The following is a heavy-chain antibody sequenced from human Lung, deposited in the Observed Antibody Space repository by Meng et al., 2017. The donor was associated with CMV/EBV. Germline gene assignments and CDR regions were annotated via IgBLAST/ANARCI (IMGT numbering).Heavy chain of an antibody. CDR1: GYSISSGYY. V-gene: IGHV4-38-2*02. Sequence: GSXRLXCTVSGYSISSGYYWGWIRQPPGKGLEWIGSIYHSGSTYYNPSLKSRVTISVDTSKNQFSLKLSSVTAADTAVYYCARDNWNYDQKLFDYWVQGTXVTVAS. D-gene: IGHD1-7*01. J-gene: IGHJ4*02. CDR3: ARDNWNYDQKLFDY. CDR2: IYHSGST.